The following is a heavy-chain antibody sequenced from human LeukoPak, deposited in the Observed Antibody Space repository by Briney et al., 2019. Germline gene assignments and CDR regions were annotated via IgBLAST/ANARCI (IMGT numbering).Heavy chain of an antibody. J-gene: IGHJ4*02. CDR3: ARPNLNIYSGYDYAPGY. CDR2: IYPGDSDT. V-gene: IGHV5-51*01. D-gene: IGHD5-12*01. Sequence: GESLKISCKGSGYSFTSYWIGWVRQMPGKGLEWMGIIYPGDSDTRYSPSFQGQVTISADKSISTAYLQWSSLKASDTAMYYCARPNLNIYSGYDYAPGYWGQGTLVTVSS. CDR1: GYSFTSYW.